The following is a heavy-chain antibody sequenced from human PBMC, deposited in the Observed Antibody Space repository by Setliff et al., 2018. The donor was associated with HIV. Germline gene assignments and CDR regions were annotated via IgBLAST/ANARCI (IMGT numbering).Heavy chain of an antibody. CDR3: ARGPTGSGSAYLDF. J-gene: IGHJ4*02. V-gene: IGHV3-43D*03. D-gene: IGHD3-10*01. Sequence: GGSLRLSCEASGFRVTDTYMAWVRQAPGKGLEWVSLISWNGGSTYYADSVRGRFAISRDNNKNFLYLQMSSLRTDDSALYYCARGPTGSGSAYLDFWGQGTLVTVSS. CDR1: GFRVTDTY. CDR2: ISWNGGST.